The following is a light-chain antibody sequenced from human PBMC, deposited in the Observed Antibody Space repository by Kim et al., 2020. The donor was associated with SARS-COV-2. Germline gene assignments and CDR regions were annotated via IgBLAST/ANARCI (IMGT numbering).Light chain of an antibody. J-gene: IGLJ1*01. CDR2: DVS. CDR1: SGDVGVFNY. CDR3: STYTSSSTRV. V-gene: IGLV2-14*03. Sequence: QSITISCTGTSGDVGVFNYVSWYQQHPGKAPTLMIYDVSNRPSGVSNRFSGSKSGNTASLTISGLQAEDEADYYCSTYTSSSTRVFGTGTKVTVL.